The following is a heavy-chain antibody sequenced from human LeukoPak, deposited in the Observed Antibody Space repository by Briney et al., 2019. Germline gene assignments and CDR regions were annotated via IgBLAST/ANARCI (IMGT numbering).Heavy chain of an antibody. D-gene: IGHD7-27*01. CDR1: GFTFRNYG. J-gene: IGHJ4*02. CDR2: ISPSGGGT. Sequence: GGTLRLSCAASGFTFRNYGMNWVRHAPGKGLEWVSGISPSGGGTYYADSVKGRFTISRDDSKNTLSLQMNSLRVEDTAVYYCAQDLAWGAFDHWGQGTLVTVSS. CDR3: AQDLAWGAFDH. V-gene: IGHV3-23*01.